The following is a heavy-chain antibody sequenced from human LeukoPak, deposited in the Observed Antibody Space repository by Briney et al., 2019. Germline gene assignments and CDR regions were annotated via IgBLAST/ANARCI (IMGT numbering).Heavy chain of an antibody. J-gene: IGHJ4*02. D-gene: IGHD1-26*01. CDR2: ISGSGGST. Sequence: GGSLRLSCAASGFTFSSYAMSWVRQAPGKGLEWVSAISGSGGSTYYADSVEGRFTISRDNSKNTLYLQMNSLRAEDTAVYYCAKDGPGGSYHPYYFDYWGQGTLVTVSS. V-gene: IGHV3-23*01. CDR3: AKDGPGGSYHPYYFDY. CDR1: GFTFSSYA.